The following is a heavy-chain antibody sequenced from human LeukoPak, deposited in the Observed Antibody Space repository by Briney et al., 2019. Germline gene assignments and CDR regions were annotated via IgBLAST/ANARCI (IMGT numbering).Heavy chain of an antibody. V-gene: IGHV3-53*01. CDR1: SLSVSNKY. J-gene: IGHJ3*01. Sequence: GGSLRLSCAASSLSVSNKYMTWVRQAPGEGGECVSLIYNDGRTYYADSVRGRCTISRDNSKNTLYVQMNSLRVEDTAVYYCARGLFLSGYLDAFDLWGQGTVVTVSS. D-gene: IGHD3-22*01. CDR2: IYNDGRT. CDR3: ARGLFLSGYLDAFDL.